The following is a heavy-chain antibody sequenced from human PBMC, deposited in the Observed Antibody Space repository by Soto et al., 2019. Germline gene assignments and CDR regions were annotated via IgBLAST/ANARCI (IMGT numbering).Heavy chain of an antibody. CDR2: ISPYSGNT. D-gene: IGHD3-16*01. J-gene: IGHJ6*02. Sequence: QVQLVQSGDEVRKPGSSVKVSCKASGYIFVNYGIAWVRQAPGQGLEWMGWISPYSGNTRYASKVQGRLTMTTDTSTSTAYMDLGSLTSDDTAVYYGAMVDNYVTPTPQDVWGQGTTVTVSS. V-gene: IGHV1-18*01. CDR1: GYIFVNYG. CDR3: AMVDNYVTPTPQDV.